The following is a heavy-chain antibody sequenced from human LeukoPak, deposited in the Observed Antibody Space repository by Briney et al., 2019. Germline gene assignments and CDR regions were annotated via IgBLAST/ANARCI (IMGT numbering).Heavy chain of an antibody. V-gene: IGHV3-11*04. J-gene: IGHJ3*02. CDR3: ARAKFDSSGYYYRGFDI. CDR1: GFIFSDYY. D-gene: IGHD3-22*01. CDR2: ISDSGSNI. Sequence: PGGSLRLSCAASGFIFSDYYMGWIRQAPGRGLEWVSYISDSGSNIYYTDSVKGRFTMSRDIAKQSMYLQMKSLRAEDTAVYYCARAKFDSSGYYYRGFDIWGQGTMVTVSS.